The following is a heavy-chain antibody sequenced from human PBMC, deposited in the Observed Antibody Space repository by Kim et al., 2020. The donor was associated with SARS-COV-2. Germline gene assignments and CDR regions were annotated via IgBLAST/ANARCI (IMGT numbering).Heavy chain of an antibody. CDR3: ARQDDGGRSFDY. CDR2: FYYSGYT. D-gene: IGHD3-10*01. Sequence: SETLSLTCTVSGGSISSHTYYWGWIRQTPGKGLEWIGSFYYSGYTHYNPSLKSRVTIFVDTSKNQFSLKLRSVTAADTAVYYCARQDDGGRSFDYWGQGILVTVSS. V-gene: IGHV4-39*01. J-gene: IGHJ4*02. CDR1: GGSISSHTYY.